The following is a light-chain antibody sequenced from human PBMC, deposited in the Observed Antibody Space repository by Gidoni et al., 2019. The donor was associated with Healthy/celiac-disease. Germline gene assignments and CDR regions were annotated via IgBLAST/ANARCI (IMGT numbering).Light chain of an antibody. CDR2: DVS. V-gene: IGLV2-14*03. CDR3: SSYTSSSTLV. J-gene: IGLJ2*01. CDR1: SSDVAGYNY. Sequence: QSALTQPASVSASPGPSITISCTGTSSDVAGYNYVSWYQQHPGKAPKLMIYDVSNRPSGVSNRFSGSKSGNTASLTISGLQAEDEADYYCSSYTSSSTLVFGGGTKLTVL.